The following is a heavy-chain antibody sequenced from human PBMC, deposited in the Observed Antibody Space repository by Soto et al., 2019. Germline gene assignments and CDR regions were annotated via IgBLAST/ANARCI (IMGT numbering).Heavy chain of an antibody. V-gene: IGHV2-5*02. CDR2: IYWDDDK. CDR3: AHRAYYDFWSGYYFGAFDI. Sequence: KESGPTLVKPTQTLTLTCTFSGFSLSTSGVGVGWIRQPPGKALEWLALIYWDDDKRYSPSLKSRLTITKDTSKNQVVLTMTNMDPVDTATYYCAHRAYYDFWSGYYFGAFDIWGQGTMVTVSS. J-gene: IGHJ3*02. D-gene: IGHD3-3*01. CDR1: GFSLSTSGVG.